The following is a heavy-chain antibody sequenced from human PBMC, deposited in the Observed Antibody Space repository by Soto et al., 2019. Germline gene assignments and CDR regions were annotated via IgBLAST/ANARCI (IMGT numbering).Heavy chain of an antibody. J-gene: IGHJ5*02. D-gene: IGHD3-22*01. CDR1: GGSISSGDYY. V-gene: IGHV4-31*03. Sequence: PSETLSLTCTVSGGSISSGDYYWSWIRQRPGRDRVWIGTFYCSETTYYNLSPKSRVTMAVDTPKNQFPLNLSPVPAADTAAYYCARRDISCFYYWLDTWGQGTLVTVSS. CDR3: ARRDISCFYYWLDT. CDR2: FYCSETT.